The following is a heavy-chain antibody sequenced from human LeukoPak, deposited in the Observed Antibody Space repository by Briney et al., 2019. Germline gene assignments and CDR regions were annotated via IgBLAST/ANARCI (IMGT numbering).Heavy chain of an antibody. Sequence: ASVKVSCKVSGYTLTELSMHWVRQAPGKGLEWMGGFDPEDGETIYAQKFQGRVTMTEDASTDTAYMELSSLRSEDTAVYYCAPSSYDSSGYSDYWGQGTLVTVSS. D-gene: IGHD3-22*01. CDR1: GYTLTELS. V-gene: IGHV1-24*01. CDR2: FDPEDGET. J-gene: IGHJ4*02. CDR3: APSSYDSSGYSDY.